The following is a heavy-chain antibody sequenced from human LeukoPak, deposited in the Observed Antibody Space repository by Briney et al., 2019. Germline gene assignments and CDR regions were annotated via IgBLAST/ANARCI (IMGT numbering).Heavy chain of an antibody. CDR3: ASQSRLSMVRGVIVDY. D-gene: IGHD3-10*01. CDR2: INHSGST. V-gene: IGHV4-34*01. J-gene: IGHJ4*02. CDR1: GGSFSGYY. Sequence: PSETLSLTCAVYGGSFSGYYWSWIRQAPGKGLEWIGEINHSGSTNYNPSLKSRVTISVDTSKNQFSLKLSSVTAADTAVYYCASQSRLSMVRGVIVDYWGQGTLVTVSS.